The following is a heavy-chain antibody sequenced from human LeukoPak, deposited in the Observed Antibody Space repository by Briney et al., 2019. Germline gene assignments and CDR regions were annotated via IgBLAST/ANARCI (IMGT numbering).Heavy chain of an antibody. J-gene: IGHJ6*04. CDR2: IIPIFGTA. D-gene: IGHD3-9*01. CDR3: ARDQDDILTGSMCSSGYYYYGMDV. Sequence: SVKVSCKTSGGTFSSYAISWVRQAPGQGLEWMGGIIPIFGTANYAQKFQGRVTITADKSTSTAYMELSSLRSEDTAVYYCARDQDDILTGSMCSSGYYYYGMDVWGKGTTVTVSS. CDR1: GGTFSSYA. V-gene: IGHV1-69*06.